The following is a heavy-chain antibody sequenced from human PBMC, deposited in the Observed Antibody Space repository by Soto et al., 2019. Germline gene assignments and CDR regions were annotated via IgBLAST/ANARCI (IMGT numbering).Heavy chain of an antibody. V-gene: IGHV1-18*01. J-gene: IGHJ6*02. CDR3: AKNGQPPYYYYGLDV. Sequence: QGHLVQSGAEVKKTGASVKVSCKASGYTFTRYGISWVRQAPGQGLEWMGWISGYNGDTNHAQNLQDRVTMTIDTSTNTAYMELRSLTSDDTAVYYCAKNGQPPYYYYGLDVWGQGTTVTVSS. D-gene: IGHD2-8*01. CDR1: GYTFTRYG. CDR2: ISGYNGDT.